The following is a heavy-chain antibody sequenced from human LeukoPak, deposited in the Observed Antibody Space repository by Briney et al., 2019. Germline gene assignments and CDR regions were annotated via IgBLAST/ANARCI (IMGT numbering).Heavy chain of an antibody. CDR3: ARDPIAAAAPGAFDI. CDR2: TRNKANSYTT. Sequence: GGSLRLSCAASGFTFSDHYMDWVRQAPGKGLEWVGRTRNKANSYTTEYAASVKGRFTISRDDSKNSVYLQMNSLRAEDTAVYYCARDPIAAAAPGAFDIWGQGTMVTVSS. J-gene: IGHJ3*02. CDR1: GFTFSDHY. D-gene: IGHD6-13*01. V-gene: IGHV3-72*01.